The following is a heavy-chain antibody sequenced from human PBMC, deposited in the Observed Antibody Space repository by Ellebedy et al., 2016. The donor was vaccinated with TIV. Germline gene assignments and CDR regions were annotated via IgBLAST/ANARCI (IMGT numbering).Heavy chain of an antibody. CDR3: AREVRASPY. D-gene: IGHD3-10*01. J-gene: IGHJ4*01. CDR1: GFTVSSNY. CDR2: IYSGGNT. V-gene: IGHV3-53*01. Sequence: GESLKISXAASGFTVSSNYMSWVRQAPGKGLEWVSVIYSGGNTYYADSVRGRFTVPRDNSKNTLYLQMNSLRAEDTAVYYCAREVRASPYWGHGTLVTVSS.